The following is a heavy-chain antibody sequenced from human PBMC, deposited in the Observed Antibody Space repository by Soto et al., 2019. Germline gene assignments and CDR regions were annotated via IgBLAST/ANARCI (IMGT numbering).Heavy chain of an antibody. J-gene: IGHJ5*02. Sequence: SETLSLTCTVSGGSISSSSYYWGWIRQPPGKGLEWIGSIYYSGSTYYNPSLKSRVTISVDTSKNQFSLKLSSVTAADKAVYYCARSVIPAAINWFDPWGQGTLVTVSS. CDR2: IYYSGST. CDR3: ARSVIPAAINWFDP. V-gene: IGHV4-39*01. D-gene: IGHD2-2*01. CDR1: GGSISSSSYY.